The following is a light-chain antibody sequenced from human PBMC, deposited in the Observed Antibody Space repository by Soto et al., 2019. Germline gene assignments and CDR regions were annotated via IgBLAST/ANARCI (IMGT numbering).Light chain of an antibody. CDR3: QQYGSSPPIN. V-gene: IGKV3-20*01. CDR2: GAS. Sequence: EIVLTQSPGTLSLSPGERATLSCRASHSVSSSYLAWYQQKPGQAPRLLIYGASSRPTGIPDRFSGSGSGTDFTLTIRRLEPEDFAVYYCQQYGSSPPINFGQGTRLEIK. CDR1: HSVSSSY. J-gene: IGKJ5*01.